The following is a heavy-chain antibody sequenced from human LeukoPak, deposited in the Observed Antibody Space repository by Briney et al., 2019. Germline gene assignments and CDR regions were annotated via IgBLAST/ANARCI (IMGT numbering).Heavy chain of an antibody. V-gene: IGHV1-18*01. CDR2: ISAYSGNT. D-gene: IGHD3-22*01. CDR1: GYTFTSYG. J-gene: IGHJ4*02. Sequence: ASVKVSCKASGYTFTSYGISWVRQAPGQGLEWMGWISAYSGNTNYAQKLQGRVTMTTDTSTSTAYMELRSLRSDDTAVYYCARQAVPSYYDSSGYDYWGQGTLVTVSS. CDR3: ARQAVPSYYDSSGYDY.